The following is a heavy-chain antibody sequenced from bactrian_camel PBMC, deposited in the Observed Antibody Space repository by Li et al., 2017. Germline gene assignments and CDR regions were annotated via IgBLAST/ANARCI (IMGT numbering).Heavy chain of an antibody. V-gene: IGHV3-2*01. CDR1: GFTYGTYH. J-gene: IGHJ4*01. CDR2: IYSDGRHT. CDR3: AARRIYSNYCSTSWNVYDY. Sequence: HVQLVESGGGLVQPGGSLTLSCAASGFTYGTYHMSWVRQALGKGLEWVSSIYSDGRHTYYSDSVKGRFTISRDNAKNTLSLQMNSLQPEDTAMYYCAARRIYSNYCSTSWNVYDYWGHGTQVTVS. D-gene: IGHD3*01.